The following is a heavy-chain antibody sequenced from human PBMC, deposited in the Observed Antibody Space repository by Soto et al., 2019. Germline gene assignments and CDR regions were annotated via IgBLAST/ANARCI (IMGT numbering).Heavy chain of an antibody. CDR1: GGTFSNYA. CDR3: ARVEAVAGLYNYHGLDV. CDR2: IVPIFGTT. J-gene: IGHJ6*02. D-gene: IGHD6-19*01. Sequence: QVQLVQSGAEVKKPGSSVKVSCKVSGGTFSNYAIDWVRLAPGHGLEWMGGIVPIFGTTYYTQKFQGRDIIIADDSTTTAYLEMSSLRSEDTAIYYCARVEAVAGLYNYHGLDVWGQGTAVTVSS. V-gene: IGHV1-69*12.